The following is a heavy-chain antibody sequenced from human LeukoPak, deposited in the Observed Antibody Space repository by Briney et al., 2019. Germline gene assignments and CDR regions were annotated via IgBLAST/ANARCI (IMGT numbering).Heavy chain of an antibody. CDR3: ARTQTTVVTSFDL. D-gene: IGHD4-23*01. Sequence: SETLSLTCTVSGGSISSYYWSWIRQPPGKGLEWIGYIYYSGSTNYNPSLKSRVTISVDTSKNQFSLKLSSVTAADTAVYYCARTQTTVVTSFDLWGRGTLVTASS. J-gene: IGHJ2*01. V-gene: IGHV4-59*01. CDR2: IYYSGST. CDR1: GGSISSYY.